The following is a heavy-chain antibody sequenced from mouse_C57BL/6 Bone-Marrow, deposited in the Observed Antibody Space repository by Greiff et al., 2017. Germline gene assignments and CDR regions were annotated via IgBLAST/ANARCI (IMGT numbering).Heavy chain of an antibody. Sequence: QVQLQQPGAELVKPGASVKMSCKASGYTFTSYWITWVKQRPGQGLEWIGDIYPGSGSTNYNEKFKSKATLTVDTSSSTAYMQLSSLTSEDSAVYYCARVISCDYDLFDYWGQGTTLTVSA. J-gene: IGHJ2*01. CDR1: GYTFTSYW. CDR2: IYPGSGST. V-gene: IGHV1-55*01. CDR3: ARVISCDYDLFDY. D-gene: IGHD2-4*01.